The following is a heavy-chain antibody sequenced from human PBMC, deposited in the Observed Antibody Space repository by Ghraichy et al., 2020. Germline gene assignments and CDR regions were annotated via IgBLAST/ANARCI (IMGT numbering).Heavy chain of an antibody. D-gene: IGHD3-10*01. J-gene: IGHJ3*02. CDR3: AAAGPGVVFGGSGAFDI. Sequence: SVKVSCKASGFTFTSSAMQWVRQARGQRLEWIGWIVVGSGNTNYAQKFQERVTITRDMSTSTAYMELSSLRSEDTAVYYCAAAGPGVVFGGSGAFDIWGQGTMVTVSS. V-gene: IGHV1-58*02. CDR1: GFTFTSSA. CDR2: IVVGSGNT.